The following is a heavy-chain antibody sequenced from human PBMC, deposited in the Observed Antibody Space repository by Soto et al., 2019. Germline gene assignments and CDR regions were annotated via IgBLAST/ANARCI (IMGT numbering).Heavy chain of an antibody. Sequence: XXSLRLSYAASGFSFSTYAMRWVLQAPGKGLEWVSGISGSGGTTYYADSVKGRFTISRDNSKNTLYLQVNSLRVEDTAVYYCAKDQAAAGTISRYFQHWGQGTLVTVSS. CDR1: GFSFSTYA. V-gene: IGHV3-23*01. D-gene: IGHD6-13*01. CDR2: ISGSGGTT. J-gene: IGHJ1*01. CDR3: AKDQAAAGTISRYFQH.